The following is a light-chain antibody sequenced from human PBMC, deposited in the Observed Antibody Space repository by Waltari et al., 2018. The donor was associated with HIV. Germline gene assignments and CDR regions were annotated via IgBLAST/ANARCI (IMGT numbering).Light chain of an antibody. V-gene: IGLV1-44*01. CDR1: SYNIGSTT. CDR2: SNN. J-gene: IGLJ3*02. CDR3: AAWDDSLNGPWV. Sequence: QSVLTQPPSASGTPGQRVTISCSGSSYNIGSTTVNWYQQLPGTAPQLLIYSNNQRPSGVPDRFSGSKSGTSASLAISGLQSEDEADYYCAAWDDSLNGPWVFGGGTKLTVL.